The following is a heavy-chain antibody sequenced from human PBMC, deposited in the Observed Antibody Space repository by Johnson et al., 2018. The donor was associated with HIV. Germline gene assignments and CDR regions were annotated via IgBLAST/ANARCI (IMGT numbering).Heavy chain of an antibody. CDR1: GFTFDDYA. Sequence: EVQLVESGGGVVRPGGSLRLSCAASGFTFDDYAMHWVRQAPGKGLECVSGISWNSGSIGYADSVKGRFTISRDNAQNSLYLQMNSLRAEDTALYYCARERGGPERNYDFWSGYYGGDAFDIWGQGTMVTVSS. D-gene: IGHD3-3*01. V-gene: IGHV3-9*01. CDR3: ARERGGPERNYDFWSGYYGGDAFDI. CDR2: ISWNSGSI. J-gene: IGHJ3*02.